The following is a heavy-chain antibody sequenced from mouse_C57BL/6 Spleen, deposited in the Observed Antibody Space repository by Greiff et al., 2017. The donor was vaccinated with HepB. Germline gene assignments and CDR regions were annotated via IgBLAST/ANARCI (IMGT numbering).Heavy chain of an antibody. Sequence: VQLQQSGPELVKPGASVKISCKASGYTFTDYYMNWVKQSHGKSLEWIGDINPNNGGTSYNQKFKGKATLTVDKSSSTAYMELRSLTSEDSAVYYCARHDYPHYYAMDYWGQGTSVTVSS. D-gene: IGHD2-4*01. CDR2: INPNNGGT. V-gene: IGHV1-26*01. CDR1: GYTFTDYY. J-gene: IGHJ4*01. CDR3: ARHDYPHYYAMDY.